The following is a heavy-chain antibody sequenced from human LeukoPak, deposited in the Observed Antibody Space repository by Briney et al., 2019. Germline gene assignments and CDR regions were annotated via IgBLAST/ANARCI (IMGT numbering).Heavy chain of an antibody. D-gene: IGHD7-27*01. Sequence: NPSETLSLTCTVSGGSISSGGHYWSWIRQHPGKGLEWIGYIYYSGSTYYNPSLKSRVTISVDTSKNQFSLKLSSVTAADTAVYYCARVELGVYYFDYWGQGTLVTVSS. CDR3: ARVELGVYYFDY. V-gene: IGHV4-31*03. J-gene: IGHJ4*02. CDR1: GGSISSGGHY. CDR2: IYYSGST.